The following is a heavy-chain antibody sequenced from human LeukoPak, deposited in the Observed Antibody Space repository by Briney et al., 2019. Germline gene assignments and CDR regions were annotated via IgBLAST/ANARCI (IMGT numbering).Heavy chain of an antibody. V-gene: IGHV4-31*02. D-gene: IGHD2-15*01. Sequence: SETLPLTCTVSGGSISNSGGFYWSWIRQHPGNGLEWIGFISYRGSTYYNPSLKSRVSMSVDTSRSQFSLRLTSVTDEDTAVYYCARISQSSGGFYYWGQGSLVTVSS. CDR3: ARISQSSGGFYY. CDR2: ISYRGST. J-gene: IGHJ4*02. CDR1: GGSISNSGGFY.